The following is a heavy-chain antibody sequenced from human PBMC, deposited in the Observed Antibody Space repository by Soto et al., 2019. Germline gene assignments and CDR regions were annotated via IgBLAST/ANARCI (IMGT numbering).Heavy chain of an antibody. CDR3: AKSNYAQTYYYDSSGSLDAFDI. J-gene: IGHJ3*02. CDR1: GFTFSSYG. D-gene: IGHD3-22*01. CDR2: ISYDGSNK. V-gene: IGHV3-30*18. Sequence: QVQLVESGGGVVQPGRSLRLSCAASGFTFSSYGMHRVRQAPGKGLEWVAVISYDGSNKYYADSVKGRFTISRDNSKNTLYLQMISLRAEDTAVYYCAKSNYAQTYYYDSSGSLDAFDIWGQGTMVTVSS.